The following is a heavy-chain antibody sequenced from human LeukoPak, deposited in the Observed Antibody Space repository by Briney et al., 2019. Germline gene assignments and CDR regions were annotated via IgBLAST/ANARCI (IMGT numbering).Heavy chain of an antibody. CDR2: IYHSGST. CDR3: ARLIVGANFDY. V-gene: IGHV4-38-2*01. J-gene: IGHJ4*02. D-gene: IGHD1-26*01. CDR1: GYSISSGYY. Sequence: SETLSLTCAVSGYSISSGYYWAWIRQPPGKGLEWIGSIYHSGSTYYNPSLKSRVTISVDTSKNQFSLKLSSVTAADTAVYYCARLIVGANFDYWGQGTLVTVSS.